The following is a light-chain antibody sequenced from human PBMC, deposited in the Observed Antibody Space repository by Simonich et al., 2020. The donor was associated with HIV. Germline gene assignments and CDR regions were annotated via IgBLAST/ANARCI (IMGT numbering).Light chain of an antibody. CDR2: LGS. Sequence: DIVMTQTPLSLSVTPGQPASISCKSSQSLLHSNGYNYLDWYLQKPGQSPKLLIYLGSNRASGVPDRFSGSGSGTDFTLKISRVEAEDVGVYYCMQALQTPYTFGQGTKLEIK. CDR3: MQALQTPYT. V-gene: IGKV2-28*01. J-gene: IGKJ2*01. CDR1: QSLLHSNGYNY.